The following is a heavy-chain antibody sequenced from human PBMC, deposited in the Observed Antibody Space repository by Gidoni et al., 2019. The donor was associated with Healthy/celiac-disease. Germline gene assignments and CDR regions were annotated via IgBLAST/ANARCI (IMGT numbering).Heavy chain of an antibody. CDR1: GFPFSNAW. CDR2: IKSKTDGGTT. J-gene: IGHJ6*02. V-gene: IGHV3-15*01. D-gene: IGHD3-9*01. CDR3: TTKNYDILTGYPSYYGMDV. Sequence: EVQLVESGGGLVKPGWSLRLACGASGFPFSNAWMSWVRQAPGKGLEWVGRIKSKTDGGTTDYAAPVKGRFTISRDDSKITLYLQMNSLKTEDTAVYYCTTKNYDILTGYPSYYGMDVWGQGTTVTVSS.